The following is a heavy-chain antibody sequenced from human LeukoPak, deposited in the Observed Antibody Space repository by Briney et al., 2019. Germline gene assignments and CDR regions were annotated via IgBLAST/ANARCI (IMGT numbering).Heavy chain of an antibody. CDR1: GFTFDDYA. CDR3: AKDNRALVTAIFDY. CDR2: ISWNSGSI. J-gene: IGHJ4*02. Sequence: PGGSLRLSCAASGFTFDDYAMHWVRQAPGKGLEWVSGISWNSGSIGYADSVKGRFTISRDNAKNSLYLQMNSLRAEDMALYYCAKDNRALVTAIFDYWGQGTLVTVSS. D-gene: IGHD2-21*02. V-gene: IGHV3-9*03.